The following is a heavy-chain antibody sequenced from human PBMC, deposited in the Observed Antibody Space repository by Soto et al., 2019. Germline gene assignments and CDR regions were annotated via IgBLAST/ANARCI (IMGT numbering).Heavy chain of an antibody. V-gene: IGHV3-21*01. J-gene: IGHJ5*02. Sequence: EVQLVESGGGLVKPGGSLRLSCAASGFTFSSYSMNWVRQAPGKGLEWVSSISSSSSYIYYADSVKGRFTISRDNAKNSLYLQMNSLRAEDTAVYYCARDPEAAAGRRTSAWFDPWGQGTLVTVSS. CDR3: ARDPEAAAGRRTSAWFDP. CDR2: ISSSSSYI. D-gene: IGHD6-13*01. CDR1: GFTFSSYS.